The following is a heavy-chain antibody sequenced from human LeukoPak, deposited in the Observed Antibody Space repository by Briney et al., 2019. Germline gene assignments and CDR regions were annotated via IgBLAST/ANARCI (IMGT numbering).Heavy chain of an antibody. Sequence: GGSLRLSCAASGFSLSAYSMNWVRQAPGKGLEWVSGISSSSNYIFYGDSVKGRFTISRDNARNSVYVEMNSLRAEDTAVYYCARDHSSSSVYYYYYMDVWGKGTTVTVSS. CDR3: ARDHSSSSVYYYYYMDV. CDR2: ISSSSNYI. CDR1: GFSLSAYS. J-gene: IGHJ6*03. D-gene: IGHD6-6*01. V-gene: IGHV3-21*06.